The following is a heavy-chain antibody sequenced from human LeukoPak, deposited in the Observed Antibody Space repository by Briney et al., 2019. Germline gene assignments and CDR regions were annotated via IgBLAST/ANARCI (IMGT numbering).Heavy chain of an antibody. D-gene: IGHD3-22*01. CDR2: IYPGDSDT. Sequence: KAGESLKISCKGSGYSFNTYWIGWVRQMPGKGLEWMGIIYPGDSDTRYSPSFQGQVTISADKSISTAYLQWSSLKASDTAMYYCARLFVTYYYDSSGYPRGADAFDIWGQGTMVTVSS. CDR3: ARLFVTYYYDSSGYPRGADAFDI. J-gene: IGHJ3*02. CDR1: GYSFNTYW. V-gene: IGHV5-51*01.